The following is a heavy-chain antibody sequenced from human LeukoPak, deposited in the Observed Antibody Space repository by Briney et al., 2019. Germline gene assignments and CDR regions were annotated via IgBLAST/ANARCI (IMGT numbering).Heavy chain of an antibody. V-gene: IGHV3-30*18. Sequence: GGSLRLSCAASGFTFSSYGMHWVRQAPGKGLEWVAVISYDGSNKYYADSVKGRFTISRDLSKSTLYLQMDSLTGEDTAVYYCAKEKAHAHPVDYWGQGTLVTVSS. CDR3: AKEKAHAHPVDY. CDR2: ISYDGSNK. J-gene: IGHJ4*02. CDR1: GFTFSSYG.